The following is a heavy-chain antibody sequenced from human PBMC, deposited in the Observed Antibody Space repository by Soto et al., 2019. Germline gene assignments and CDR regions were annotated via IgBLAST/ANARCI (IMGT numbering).Heavy chain of an antibody. CDR1: GFTFGSYG. D-gene: IGHD1-20*01. J-gene: IGHJ6*01. Sequence: QEHLVETGGGVVQPGRSLRLSCAASGFTFGSYGIHWVRQAPGKGLEWVAAISFDGGNQYYADSVKGRFSISRDDYKKTVSLQMNSLRAEDTALYHCAKDLVGGNWPSSYYGMDVWGLGTTVTVSS. CDR3: AKDLVGGNWPSSYYGMDV. V-gene: IGHV3-30*18. CDR2: ISFDGGNQ.